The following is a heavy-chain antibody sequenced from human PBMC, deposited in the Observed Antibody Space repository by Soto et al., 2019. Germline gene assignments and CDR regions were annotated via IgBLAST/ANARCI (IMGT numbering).Heavy chain of an antibody. V-gene: IGHV4-59*04. Sequence: SETLSLTCTVSGGSLSSYYWTWIRQPPGEGLEWIGNINSGGSAYYNPSLRSRVTISVDTSKNQFSLKLSSVTAADTAVYYCADMRGQWLPRDWGQGILVTVSS. J-gene: IGHJ4*02. CDR2: INSGGSA. D-gene: IGHD6-19*01. CDR3: ADMRGQWLPRD. CDR1: GGSLSSYY.